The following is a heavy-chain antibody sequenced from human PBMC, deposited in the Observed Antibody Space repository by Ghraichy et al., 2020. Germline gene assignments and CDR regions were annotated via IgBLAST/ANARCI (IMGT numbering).Heavy chain of an antibody. V-gene: IGHV4-39*01. CDR2: IYYSGST. D-gene: IGHD3-22*01. Sequence: SETLSLTCTVSGGSISSSSYYWGWIRQPPGKGLEWIGSIYYSGSTYYNPSLKSRVTISVDTSKNQFSLKLSSVTAADTAVYYCARHAVSSGYYRRYYYYYYMDVWGKGTTVTVSS. CDR1: GGSISSSSYY. J-gene: IGHJ6*03. CDR3: ARHAVSSGYYRRYYYYYYMDV.